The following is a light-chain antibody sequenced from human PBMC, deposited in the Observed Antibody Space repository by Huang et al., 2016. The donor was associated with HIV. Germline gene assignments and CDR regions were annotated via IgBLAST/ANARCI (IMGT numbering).Light chain of an antibody. V-gene: IGKV4-1*01. Sequence: DIVVTHSPDSLALSLGGRAALNWTASQRVLKTSKNKNGLSCVQRKPGQPPKLLMYWASTREAGVPDRFSASGSGTHFTLTIASLQAEDVAVYYCHQCYDTPQTFGQGTKVEVK. CDR3: HQCYDTPQT. CDR1: QRVLKTSKNKNG. J-gene: IGKJ1*01. CDR2: WAS.